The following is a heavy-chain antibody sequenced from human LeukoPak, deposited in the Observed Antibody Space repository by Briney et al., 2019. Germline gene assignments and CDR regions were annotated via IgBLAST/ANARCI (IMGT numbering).Heavy chain of an antibody. V-gene: IGHV3-23*01. D-gene: IGHD2-15*01. CDR2: ISGSGGST. CDR1: GFTFSSYA. CDR3: AKAPNYCSGGSCLGYYYYYMDV. Sequence: GGSLRLSCAASGFTFSSYAMSWVRQAPGKGLEWVSAISGSGGSTYYADSVKGRFTISRDNSKNTLYLLMNSLRAEDTAVYYCAKAPNYCSGGSCLGYYYYYMDVWGKGTTVTVSS. J-gene: IGHJ6*03.